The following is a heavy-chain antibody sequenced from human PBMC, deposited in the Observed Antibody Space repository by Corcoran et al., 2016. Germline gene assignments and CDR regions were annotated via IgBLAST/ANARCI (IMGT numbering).Heavy chain of an antibody. CDR1: EFSFSSYW. CDR3: GSEGAAADNWFDP. D-gene: IGHD6-13*01. CDR2: IKQDGSEK. J-gene: IGHJ5*02. V-gene: IGHV3-7*03. Sequence: EVQLVESGGGLVQPGGSLRLSCAASEFSFSSYWMTWVRQAPGKGLEWVDNIKQDGSEKYYVDSVKGRFTISRDNAKNSLYLQMNSLRAEDTAVYYCGSEGAAADNWFDPWGQGTLVTVSS.